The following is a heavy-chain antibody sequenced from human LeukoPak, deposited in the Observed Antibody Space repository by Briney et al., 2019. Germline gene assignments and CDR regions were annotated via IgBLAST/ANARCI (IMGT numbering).Heavy chain of an antibody. Sequence: GGSLRPSCAASGFTFSSYAMSWVRQAPGKGLEWVSAISGSGGSTYYADSVKGRFTISRDNSKNTLYLQMNSLRAEDTAVYYCAGHGDYEGYFDYWGQGTLVTVSS. J-gene: IGHJ4*02. V-gene: IGHV3-23*01. CDR3: AGHGDYEGYFDY. CDR2: ISGSGGST. D-gene: IGHD4-17*01. CDR1: GFTFSSYA.